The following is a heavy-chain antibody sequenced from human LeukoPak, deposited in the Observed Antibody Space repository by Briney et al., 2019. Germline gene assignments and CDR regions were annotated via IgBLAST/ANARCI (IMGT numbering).Heavy chain of an antibody. CDR2: IYSSGST. D-gene: IGHD4-17*01. V-gene: IGHV4-4*07. Sequence: SETLSLTCTVSGGSISSYYWSWIRQPAGKGLEWIGRIYSSGSTNYNPSLKSRVTMSVDTSKSQFSLKLSSETAADTAVYYCAKAVTTDWYYYMDVWGKGTTVTVSS. CDR1: GGSISSYY. J-gene: IGHJ6*03. CDR3: AKAVTTDWYYYMDV.